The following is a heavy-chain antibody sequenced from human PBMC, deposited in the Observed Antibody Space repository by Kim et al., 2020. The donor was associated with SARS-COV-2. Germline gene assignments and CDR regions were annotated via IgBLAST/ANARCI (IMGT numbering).Heavy chain of an antibody. CDR3: ARGIVPASSVAFDY. V-gene: IGHV1-18*01. D-gene: IGHD2-2*01. CDR1: GYAFPNFG. CDR2: ITAYSINT. Sequence: ASVKVSCKASGYAFPNFGITWVRQAPGQGLEWMGWITAYSINTNSAQNLQDRVTMTRDTSKSTAYMELRSLRSDDTAVYYCARGIVPASSVAFDYWGQGT. J-gene: IGHJ4*02.